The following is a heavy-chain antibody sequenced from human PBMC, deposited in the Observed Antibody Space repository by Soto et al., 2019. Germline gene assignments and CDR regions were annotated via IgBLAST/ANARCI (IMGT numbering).Heavy chain of an antibody. J-gene: IGHJ4*02. V-gene: IGHV4-30-2*01. D-gene: IGHD2-21*01. CDR3: ARRPIASPPDY. CDR1: GGSISSGDYS. Sequence: QLQLQESGSGLVKPSQTLSLTCAVSGGSISSGDYSWSWIRQPPGKGLEWIGYIYHSGSTFYNPSLTSRVTISVDRSENQFSLNLYSVTAADTAVYYCARRPIASPPDYWGQGTLVTVSS. CDR2: IYHSGST.